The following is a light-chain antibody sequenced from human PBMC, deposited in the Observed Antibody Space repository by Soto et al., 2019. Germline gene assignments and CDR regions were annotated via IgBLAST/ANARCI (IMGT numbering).Light chain of an antibody. J-gene: IGKJ1*01. CDR1: QGISNY. Sequence: DIQMTQSPSSLSTSVGDRVTITCRASQGISNYLAWYQQKPGKVPKLMIYAASTLQSGVPSRFSGSGSGTDCTLTISSLQPEDVATYYCQKYNSAPWTFGQGTKVDIK. V-gene: IGKV1-27*01. CDR2: AAS. CDR3: QKYNSAPWT.